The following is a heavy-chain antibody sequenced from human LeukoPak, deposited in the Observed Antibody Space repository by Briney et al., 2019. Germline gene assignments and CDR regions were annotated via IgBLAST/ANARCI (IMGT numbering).Heavy chain of an antibody. CDR2: MYYSGNT. CDR1: GDSISSSIHY. CDR3: ARQKGYYGSGSYYYFDY. V-gene: IGHV4-39*01. Sequence: PSGTLSLTCIVSGDSISSSIHYWGWVRQPPGQGLEWIGSMYYSGNTYYNPSLKSRVTMSVDTSKSQFSLKLNSLTAADTAVYYCARQKGYYGSGSYYYFDYWGQGTLVTVSS. D-gene: IGHD3-10*01. J-gene: IGHJ4*02.